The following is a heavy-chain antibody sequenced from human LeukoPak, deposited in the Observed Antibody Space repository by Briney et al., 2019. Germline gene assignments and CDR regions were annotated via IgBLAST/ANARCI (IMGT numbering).Heavy chain of an antibody. V-gene: IGHV3-30*18. CDR3: AKGPYSSSWHDAFDI. CDR1: GFTFSSYG. D-gene: IGHD6-13*01. J-gene: IGHJ3*02. CDR2: ISYDGSNK. Sequence: GGSPRLSCAASGFTFSSYGMHWVRQAPGKGLEWVAVISYDGSNKYYADSVKGRFTISRDNSKNTLYLQMNSLRAEDTAVYYCAKGPYSSSWHDAFDIWGQGTMVTVSS.